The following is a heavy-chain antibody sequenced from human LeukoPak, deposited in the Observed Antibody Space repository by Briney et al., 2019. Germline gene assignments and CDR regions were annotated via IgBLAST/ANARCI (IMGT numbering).Heavy chain of an antibody. CDR2: INPNSGGT. J-gene: IGHJ6*02. CDR1: GYTFTGYY. Sequence: ASVKVSCQASGYTFTGYYMHWVRQAPGQGLEWMGWINPNSGGTNYAQKFQGWVTMTRDASISTAYMELSRLRSDDTAVYYCARMGIVVVPAATYYYYYGMDVWGQGTTVTVSS. D-gene: IGHD2-2*03. CDR3: ARMGIVVVPAATYYYYYGMDV. V-gene: IGHV1-2*04.